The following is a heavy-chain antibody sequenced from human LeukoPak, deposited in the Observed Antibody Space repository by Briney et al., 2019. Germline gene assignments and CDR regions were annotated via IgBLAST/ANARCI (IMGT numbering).Heavy chain of an antibody. CDR2: IFHSGDT. J-gene: IGHJ6*03. V-gene: IGHV4-38-2*02. D-gene: IGHD3-22*01. CDR3: AREPHWGAGSYYSADHHMDV. Sequence: PSETLSLTCSVFGYSISSGYYWGWIRQPPGKGPEWIGSIFHSGDTCYNPSLKSRVSISVDTSRNQFSLKLNSVTATDPAVYYGAREPHWGAGSYYSADHHMDVGGKGPTVTVPS. CDR1: GYSISSGYY.